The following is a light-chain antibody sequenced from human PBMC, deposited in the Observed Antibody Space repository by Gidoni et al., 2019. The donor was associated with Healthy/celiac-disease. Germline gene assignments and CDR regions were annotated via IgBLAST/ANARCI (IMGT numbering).Light chain of an antibody. CDR3: QQYYSTPRT. J-gene: IGKJ1*01. Sequence: ILMTPSPDSLAVSLGERATINCKSSQSVLYSSNNKNYLAWYQQKPGQPPKLLIYWASTRESGVPDRFSGSGSGTDFTLTISSLQAEDVAVYYFQQYYSTPRTFGQGTKVEIK. V-gene: IGKV4-1*01. CDR1: QSVLYSSNNKNY. CDR2: WAS.